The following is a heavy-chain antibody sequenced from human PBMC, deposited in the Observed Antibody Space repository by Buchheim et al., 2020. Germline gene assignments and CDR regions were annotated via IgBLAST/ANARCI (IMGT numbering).Heavy chain of an antibody. CDR3: ARDRRVGATGWFDP. D-gene: IGHD1-26*01. CDR1: GFTFSSYS. J-gene: IGHJ5*02. Sequence: EVQLVESGGGLVQPGGSLRLSCAASGFTFSSYSMNWVRQAPGKGLEWVSYISSSSSTIFYADSVKVRFTISRDNAKNSLYLQMNSLRAEDTAVYYCARDRRVGATGWFDPWGQGTL. CDR2: ISSSSSTI. V-gene: IGHV3-48*01.